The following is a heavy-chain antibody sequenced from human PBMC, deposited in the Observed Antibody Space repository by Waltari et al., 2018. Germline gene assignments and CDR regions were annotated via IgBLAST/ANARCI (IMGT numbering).Heavy chain of an antibody. CDR3: ARDPTYCGGDCYSSARG. CDR2: VIPILGIA. J-gene: IGHJ4*02. D-gene: IGHD2-21*01. V-gene: IGHV1-69*04. CDR1: GGTFTRDA. Sequence: QVQLVQSGAEVKKPGSSVKVSCKAAGGTFTRDAISWVRQAPGQGLEWMGGVIPILGIAIYAEKFQGRVTITADESTSTAYMELSSLRSEDTAVYYCARDPTYCGGDCYSSARGWGQGTLVTVSS.